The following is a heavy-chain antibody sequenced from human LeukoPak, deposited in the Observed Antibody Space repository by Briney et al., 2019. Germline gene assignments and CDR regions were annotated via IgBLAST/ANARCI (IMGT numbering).Heavy chain of an antibody. Sequence: GGSLRLSCVGSGFTFSSYEMNWVRQAPGKGLEWLSYIGSSDSTTRYADSVKGRFTISRDNAKNSLYLQMNSLRVEDTAVYYCARDGTPNYSSGWVYMDVWGEGTTVTISS. D-gene: IGHD6-25*01. CDR3: ARDGTPNYSSGWVYMDV. CDR2: IGSSDSTT. V-gene: IGHV3-48*03. CDR1: GFTFSSYE. J-gene: IGHJ6*03.